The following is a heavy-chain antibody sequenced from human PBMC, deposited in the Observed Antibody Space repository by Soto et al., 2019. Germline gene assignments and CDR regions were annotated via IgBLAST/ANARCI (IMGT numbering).Heavy chain of an antibody. CDR2: VHSTGRP. V-gene: IGHV4-4*07. CDR3: ARDSVSLTLFAY. J-gene: IGHJ4*02. D-gene: IGHD3-10*01. Sequence: SETLSLTCTLSGGFLRGYHRRGARERAGEGLEWIWRVHSTGRPDYNPSVESRITVFLDTSMKEFSLKLSRVTAADTALYFCARDSVSLTLFAYWGQGILVTVSS. CDR1: GGFLRGYH.